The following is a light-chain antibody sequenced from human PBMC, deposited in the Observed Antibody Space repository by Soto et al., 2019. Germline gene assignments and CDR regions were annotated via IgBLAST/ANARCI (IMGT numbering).Light chain of an antibody. V-gene: IGKV1-5*01. J-gene: IGKJ1*01. CDR2: DAS. Sequence: DIQMTQSPSTLSASVGDTVTITCRASQSISTWLAWYQHKPGEAPRLLIFDASNLERGVSSRFSGSGSGTEFTLTINSLEPDDFATYYCLQYNGNSGTFCQGTKV. CDR3: LQYNGNSGT. CDR1: QSISTW.